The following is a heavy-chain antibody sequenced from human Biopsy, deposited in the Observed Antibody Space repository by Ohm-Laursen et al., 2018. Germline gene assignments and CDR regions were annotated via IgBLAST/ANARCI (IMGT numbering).Heavy chain of an antibody. CDR3: AREGTSVTFFGKISDYYFDF. CDR1: GYTFTNYA. J-gene: IGHJ4*02. CDR2: ISVKTGNT. Sequence: GSPVKVSCKASGYTFTNYAINWVRQAPGQGLEWLGWISVKTGNTNYTQKLQGRVTMTTDTSTNTAYMELRSLRSDDTALYYCAREGTSVTFFGKISDYYFDFWGPGTVVTVSS. D-gene: IGHD3-3*01. V-gene: IGHV1-18*01.